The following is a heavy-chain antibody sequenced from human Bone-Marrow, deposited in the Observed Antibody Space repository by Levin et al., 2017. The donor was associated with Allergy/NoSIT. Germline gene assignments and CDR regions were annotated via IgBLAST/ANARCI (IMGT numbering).Heavy chain of an antibody. V-gene: IGHV3-23*01. CDR3: AKRGGTTWSYYFDY. J-gene: IGHJ4*02. Sequence: GSLRLSCAASGFSFSSFAMSWVRQAPGKGLEWISAIIESGGRTYYADSVKGRFTISRDNSNNTLYLQMNSLRAEDTAVYYCAKRGGTTWSYYFDYWGQGTLVTVSS. D-gene: IGHD6-13*01. CDR2: IIESGGRT. CDR1: GFSFSSFA.